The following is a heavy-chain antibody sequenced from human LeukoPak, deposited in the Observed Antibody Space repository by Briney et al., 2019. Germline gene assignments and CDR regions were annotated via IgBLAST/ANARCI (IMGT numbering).Heavy chain of an antibody. CDR2: INPNSGGT. CDR1: GYTFTGYY. V-gene: IGHV1-2*04. D-gene: IGHD3-10*01. CDR3: AREKDYYGSGSYYYYYGMDV. J-gene: IGHJ6*02. Sequence: ASVKVSCKASGYTFTGYYMHWVRQAPGQGLEWMGWINPNSGGTNYAQKFQGWVTMTRDTSISTAYMELSRLRSDDTAVYYCAREKDYYGSGSYYYYYGMDVWGQGTTVTVSS.